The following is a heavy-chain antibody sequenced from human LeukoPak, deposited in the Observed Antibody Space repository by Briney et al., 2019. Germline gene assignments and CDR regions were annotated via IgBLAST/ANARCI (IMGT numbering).Heavy chain of an antibody. V-gene: IGHV4-59*01. D-gene: IGHD6-25*01. CDR3: ARNERRAQKDTYYAYFYYMDV. CDR1: GGSISSYY. CDR2: IYYSGST. J-gene: IGHJ6*03. Sequence: SETLSLTCTVSGGSISSYYWSWIRQPPGKGLEWIGYIYYSGSTNYNPSLKGRVTISVDTSKNQFSLKLSSVTAADTAVYYCARNERRAQKDTYYAYFYYMDVWGKGSTVTVSS.